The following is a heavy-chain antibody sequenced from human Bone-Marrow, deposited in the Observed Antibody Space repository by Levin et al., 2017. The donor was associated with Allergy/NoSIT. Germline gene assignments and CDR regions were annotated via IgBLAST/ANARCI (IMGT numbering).Heavy chain of an antibody. CDR2: IKQDGSEK. V-gene: IGHV3-7*01. D-gene: IGHD2-8*01. CDR3: ARRQYCTNGVCLVVPRPRVVAARY. CDR1: GFTFSSYW. J-gene: IGHJ4*02. Sequence: GGSLRLSCAASGFTFSSYWMSWVRQAPGKGLEWVANIKQDGSEKYYVDSVKGRFTISRDNAKNSLYLQMNSLRAEDTAVYYCARRQYCTNGVCLVVPRPRVVAARYWGQGTLVTVSS.